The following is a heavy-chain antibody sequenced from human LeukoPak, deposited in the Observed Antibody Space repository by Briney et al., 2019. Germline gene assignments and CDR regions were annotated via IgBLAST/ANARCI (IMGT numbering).Heavy chain of an antibody. CDR2: IYYSGSI. V-gene: IGHV4-39*07. Sequence: SETLSLTCTVSGGSISSSSYYWGWIRQPPGKGLEWIGSIYYSGSIYYNPSLKSRVTISVDTSKNQFSLKLSSVTAADTAVYYCARDRGSGPNFYGMDVWGQGTTVTVSS. D-gene: IGHD6-19*01. CDR3: ARDRGSGPNFYGMDV. CDR1: GGSISSSSYY. J-gene: IGHJ6*02.